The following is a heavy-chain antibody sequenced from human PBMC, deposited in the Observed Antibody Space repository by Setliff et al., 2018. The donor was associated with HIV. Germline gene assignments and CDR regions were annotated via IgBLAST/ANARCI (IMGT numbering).Heavy chain of an antibody. CDR2: INPNTDDT. J-gene: IGHJ4*02. Sequence: ASVKVSCKASGYTFTGYFVHWVRQAPGQGLEWMGRINPNTDDTKYAEKFQGRVTMTREMSISTAYMELSRLRSDDTAVYYCARLRYTTMGGLDYWGQGSLVTVSS. V-gene: IGHV1-2*06. CDR3: ARLRYTTMGGLDY. CDR1: GYTFTGYF. D-gene: IGHD5-18*01.